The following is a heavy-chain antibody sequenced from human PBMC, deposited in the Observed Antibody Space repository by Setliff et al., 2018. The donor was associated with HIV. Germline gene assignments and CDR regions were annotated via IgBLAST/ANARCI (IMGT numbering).Heavy chain of an antibody. CDR1: GGSISGHY. V-gene: IGHV4-59*11. D-gene: IGHD3-3*01. Sequence: PSETLSLTCTVSGGSISGHYWSWIRQTPGRGLEWIGEVYHTGSTNYNPSLKSRVITSIDKSKNQFSLKIDSVTAADTAVYYCARRPLFGVVIASVAKMEFDYWGQGTLVTVSS. CDR3: ARRPLFGVVIASVAKMEFDY. J-gene: IGHJ4*02. CDR2: VYHTGST.